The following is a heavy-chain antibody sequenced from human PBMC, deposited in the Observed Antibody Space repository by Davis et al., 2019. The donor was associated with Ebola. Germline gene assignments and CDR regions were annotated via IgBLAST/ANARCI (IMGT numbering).Heavy chain of an antibody. Sequence: ASVKVSCKASGYTFISYYMHWVRQAPGQGLEWMGIINPSGGSTSYAQKFQGRVTMTRNTSISTAYMELSSLRSEDTAVYYCARGLSIAAAHYYYYGMDVWGQGTTVTVSS. J-gene: IGHJ6*02. CDR1: GYTFISYY. CDR3: ARGLSIAAAHYYYYGMDV. V-gene: IGHV1-46*01. D-gene: IGHD6-13*01. CDR2: INPSGGST.